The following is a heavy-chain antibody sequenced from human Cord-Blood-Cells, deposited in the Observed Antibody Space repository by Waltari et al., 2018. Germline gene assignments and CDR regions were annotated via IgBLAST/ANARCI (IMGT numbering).Heavy chain of an antibody. CDR3: AGSGYSSSWYDT. J-gene: IGHJ5*02. V-gene: IGHV4-34*01. D-gene: IGHD6-13*01. Sequence: QVQLQQWGAGLLKPSETLSLTCAVYGGSFSGYYWSWIRQPPGKGLEWIGEINHSGSTNSNPSRKRRVSISVDTSKNQFSLKPSSVTAADTAVYDCAGSGYSSSWYDTWGQGTLVTVSS. CDR2: INHSGST. CDR1: GGSFSGYY.